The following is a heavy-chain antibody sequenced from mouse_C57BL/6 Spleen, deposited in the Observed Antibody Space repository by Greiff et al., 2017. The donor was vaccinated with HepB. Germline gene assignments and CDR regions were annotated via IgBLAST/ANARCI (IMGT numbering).Heavy chain of an antibody. CDR1: GYTFTDYY. Sequence: EVQLQQSGPELVKPGASVKISCKASGYTFTDYYMNWVKQSHGKSLEWIGDINPNNGGTSYNQKFTGKATLTVDKSSSTAYMELRSLTSEDSAVYYCARGGTGPLDYWGQGTTLTVSS. CDR2: INPNNGGT. CDR3: ARGGTGPLDY. V-gene: IGHV1-26*01. J-gene: IGHJ2*01. D-gene: IGHD4-1*01.